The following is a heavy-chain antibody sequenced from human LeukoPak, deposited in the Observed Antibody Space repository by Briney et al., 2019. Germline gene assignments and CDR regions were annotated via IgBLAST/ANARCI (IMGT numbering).Heavy chain of an antibody. D-gene: IGHD3-10*01. CDR1: GFTFSDSA. V-gene: IGHV3-73*01. Sequence: GGSLRLSCAASGFTFSDSAIHWVRQASGKGLEWVGRIRGKGYSDPPAYAASVKGRFTISRDDSKSTAYLQMNSLKTEDTALYYCTSGLWFGELWGQGTLVTVSS. CDR3: TSGLWFGEL. CDR2: IRGKGYSDPP. J-gene: IGHJ4*02.